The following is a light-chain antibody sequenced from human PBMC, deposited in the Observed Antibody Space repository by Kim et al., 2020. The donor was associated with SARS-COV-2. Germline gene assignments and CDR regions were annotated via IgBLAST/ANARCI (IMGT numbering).Light chain of an antibody. J-gene: IGKJ4*01. CDR2: GTS. Sequence: EVVLTQSPGTLSLSPGERATLSCRASQSGSSSYLAWYQQKPGQAPRLLIYGTSTRATGVPDRFSGSGSETDFTLTISRLEPEDFAVYYCQQYVSSPLTFGGGTKLEI. V-gene: IGKV3-20*01. CDR3: QQYVSSPLT. CDR1: QSGSSSY.